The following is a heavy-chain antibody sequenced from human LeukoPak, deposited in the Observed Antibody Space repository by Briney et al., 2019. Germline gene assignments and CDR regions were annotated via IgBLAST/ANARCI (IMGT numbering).Heavy chain of an antibody. Sequence: GASVKVSCKASGYTFTSYGISWVRQAPGQGLEWMGWISAYNGNSNYAQKLQGRVTMTTDTSTSTAYMELRSLKSDDTAVYYCASQLAYCGGDCYSTPPSFFDYWGQGTLVTVSS. CDR2: ISAYNGNS. CDR3: ASQLAYCGGDCYSTPPSFFDY. V-gene: IGHV1-18*01. J-gene: IGHJ4*02. CDR1: GYTFTSYG. D-gene: IGHD2-21*02.